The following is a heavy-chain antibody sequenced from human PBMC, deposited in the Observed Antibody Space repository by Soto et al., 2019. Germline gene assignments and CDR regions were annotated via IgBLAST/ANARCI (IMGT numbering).Heavy chain of an antibody. V-gene: IGHV4-39*01. CDR1: GGSISSSSYY. CDR2: IYYSGST. CDR3: ARVVPAALRYYYYGIDV. Sequence: SETLSLTCTVSGGSISSSSYYWGWIRQPPGKGLEWIGSIYYSGSTYYSPSLKSRVTISVDTSKNQFSLKLSSVTAADTAVYYCARVVPAALRYYYYGIDVWGQGTTVTVSS. D-gene: IGHD2-2*01. J-gene: IGHJ6*02.